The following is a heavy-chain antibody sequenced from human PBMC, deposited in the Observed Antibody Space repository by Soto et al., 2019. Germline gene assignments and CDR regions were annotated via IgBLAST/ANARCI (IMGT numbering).Heavy chain of an antibody. J-gene: IGHJ2*01. Sequence: HLGGSLKLSCAPSGFTFGDQCMDWISQAPGKGLEWVGLTRNKANSHPTEYAASVKGRFTISRDDSKNSLYLQMNSLKTEDTAVYYCVRGYCSNAVCYKYIDLWGRGTLVTVSS. CDR1: GFTFGDQC. D-gene: IGHD2-8*01. CDR3: VRGYCSNAVCYKYIDL. CDR2: TRNKANSHPT. V-gene: IGHV3-72*01.